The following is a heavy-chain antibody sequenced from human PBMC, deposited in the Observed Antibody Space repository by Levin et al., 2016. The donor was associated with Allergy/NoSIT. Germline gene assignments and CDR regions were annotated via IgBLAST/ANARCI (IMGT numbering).Heavy chain of an antibody. CDR3: ARARKLPPTNWFDP. Sequence: WVRQAPGQGLEWMGWISAYNGNTNYAQKLQGRVTMTTDTSTSTAYMELRSLRSDDTAVYYCARARKLPPTNWFDPWGQGTLVTVSS. CDR2: ISAYNGNT. J-gene: IGHJ5*02. V-gene: IGHV1-18*01. D-gene: IGHD1-26*01.